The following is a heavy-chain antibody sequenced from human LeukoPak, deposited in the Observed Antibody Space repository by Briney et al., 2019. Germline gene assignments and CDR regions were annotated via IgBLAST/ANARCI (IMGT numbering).Heavy chain of an antibody. V-gene: IGHV3-43*01. Sequence: GGSLRLSCAASGFTFDDYTMHWVRQAPGKCLEWVSLISWDGGSTYYADSVKGRFTISRDNSKNSLYLQMNSLRTEDTALYYCALSSGPNSFVDYWGQGTLVTVSS. J-gene: IGHJ4*02. D-gene: IGHD4-23*01. CDR1: GFTFDDYT. CDR2: ISWDGGST. CDR3: ALSSGPNSFVDY.